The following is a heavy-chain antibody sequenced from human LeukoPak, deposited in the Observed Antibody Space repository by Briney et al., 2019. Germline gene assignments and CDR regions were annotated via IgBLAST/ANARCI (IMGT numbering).Heavy chain of an antibody. Sequence: PGRSLRLSCAASGFTFSSYGMHWVRQAPGKGLEWVAVIWYDGSNKYYADSVKGRFTISRDNSKNTLYLLMNSLRAEDTAVYYCARARAAAGYDDGYWGQGTLVTVSS. CDR1: GFTFSSYG. CDR2: IWYDGSNK. J-gene: IGHJ4*02. CDR3: ARARAAAGYDDGY. D-gene: IGHD6-13*01. V-gene: IGHV3-33*01.